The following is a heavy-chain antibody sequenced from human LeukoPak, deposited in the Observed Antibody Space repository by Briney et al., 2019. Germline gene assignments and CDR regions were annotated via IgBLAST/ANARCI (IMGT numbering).Heavy chain of an antibody. V-gene: IGHV3-30*02. Sequence: GGSLRLSCAASGFNFGSYSMTWVRQAPGKGLEWVAFIRYDGSNKYYADSVKGRFTISRDNSKNTLSLQMNSLRGEDTAVYFCAKDGSNWNIDYWGQGTLVTVSS. CDR3: AKDGSNWNIDY. CDR2: IRYDGSNK. D-gene: IGHD1-1*01. J-gene: IGHJ4*02. CDR1: GFNFGSYS.